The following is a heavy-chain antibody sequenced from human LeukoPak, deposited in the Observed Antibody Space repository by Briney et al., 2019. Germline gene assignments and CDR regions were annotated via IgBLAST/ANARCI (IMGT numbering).Heavy chain of an antibody. CDR1: GYTFTSYA. V-gene: IGHV7-4-1*02. Sequence: ASVKVSCKASGYTFTSYAMNWVRQAPGQGLERMGWINTNTGNPTYAQGFAGRFVFSLDTSVSTAYLQISSLKAEDTAVYYCARSLRSPRKDWFDPWGQGTLVTVSS. CDR3: ARSLRSPRKDWFDP. D-gene: IGHD6-6*01. CDR2: INTNTGNP. J-gene: IGHJ5*02.